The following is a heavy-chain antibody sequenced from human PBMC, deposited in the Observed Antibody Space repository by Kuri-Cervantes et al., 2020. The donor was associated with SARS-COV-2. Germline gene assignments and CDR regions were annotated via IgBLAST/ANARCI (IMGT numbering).Heavy chain of an antibody. CDR3: AKDLSGSYYFDY. Sequence: GESLKISCAASGFTFDDYGMSWVRQAPGKGLEWVSGINWNGGSTGYADSVKGRFTISRDNSKNTLYLQMNSLRAEDTAVYYCAKDLSGSYYFDYWGQGTLVTVSS. CDR2: INWNGGST. CDR1: GFTFDDYG. V-gene: IGHV3-20*04. J-gene: IGHJ4*02. D-gene: IGHD1-26*01.